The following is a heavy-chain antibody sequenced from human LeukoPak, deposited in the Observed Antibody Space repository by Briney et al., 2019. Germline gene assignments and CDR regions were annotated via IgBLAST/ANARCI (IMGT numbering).Heavy chain of an antibody. Sequence: ASVKVSCKASGYTFTGYYMHWVRQAPGQGLEWMGWINPNSGGTNYAQKFQGRVTMTRDTSISTACMELSRLRSDDTAVYYCARGAKPKRDSDYDFWSGYYNPGAFDIWGQGTMVTVSS. CDR1: GYTFTGYY. J-gene: IGHJ3*02. CDR3: ARGAKPKRDSDYDFWSGYYNPGAFDI. CDR2: INPNSGGT. D-gene: IGHD3-3*01. V-gene: IGHV1-2*02.